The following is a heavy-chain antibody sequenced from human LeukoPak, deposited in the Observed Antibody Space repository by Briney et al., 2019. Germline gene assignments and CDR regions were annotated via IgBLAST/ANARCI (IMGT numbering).Heavy chain of an antibody. CDR1: GYTFTGYY. CDR2: INPNSGGT. Sequence: GASVKVSCKASGYTFTGYYMHWVRQAPGQGLEWMGWINPNSGGTNYAQKFQGRVTMTRDTSISTAYMELSRLRSDDTAVYYCAREKRVAGSRGGFDPWGQGNLVTVSS. J-gene: IGHJ5*02. V-gene: IGHV1-2*02. D-gene: IGHD6-19*01. CDR3: AREKRVAGSRGGFDP.